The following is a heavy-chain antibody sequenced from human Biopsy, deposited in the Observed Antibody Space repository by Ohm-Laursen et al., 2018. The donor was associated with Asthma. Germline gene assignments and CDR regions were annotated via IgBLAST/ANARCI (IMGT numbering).Heavy chain of an antibody. J-gene: IGHJ6*02. V-gene: IGHV4-31*03. CDR2: IYHRGNT. D-gene: IGHD3-3*01. CDR3: ARDYYDFWNRSVYTYFGMDV. CDR1: GYSISNGGYY. Sequence: SETLSLTYSVSGYSISNGGYYWTWVRQRPGKGLEWIGNIYHRGNTKYNPSLKSRLSFSVDTSKNQFSLKLSSVTAADTAIYFCARDYYDFWNRSVYTYFGMDVWGQGTRVTVSS.